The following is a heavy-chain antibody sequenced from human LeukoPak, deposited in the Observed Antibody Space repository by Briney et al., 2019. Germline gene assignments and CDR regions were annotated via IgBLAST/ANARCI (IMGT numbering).Heavy chain of an antibody. V-gene: IGHV1-69*05. D-gene: IGHD5-18*01. J-gene: IGHJ4*02. CDR1: GGTFSSYA. Sequence: SVKVSCKASGGTFSSYAISWVRQAPGQGLEWMGRIIPIFGTANCAQKFQGRVTITTDESTSTAYMELSSLRSEDTAVYYCARDRWTAMVTWYFDYWGQGTLVTVSS. CDR3: ARDRWTAMVTWYFDY. CDR2: IIPIFGTA.